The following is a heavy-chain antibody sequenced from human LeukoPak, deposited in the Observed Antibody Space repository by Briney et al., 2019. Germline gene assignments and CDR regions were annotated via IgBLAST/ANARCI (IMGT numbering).Heavy chain of an antibody. CDR2: IYYSGST. D-gene: IGHD3-22*01. CDR1: GGSISSYY. J-gene: IGHJ5*02. CDR3: ATDHSSGKGNWFDP. V-gene: IGHV4-59*08. Sequence: SETLSLTCTVSGGSISSYYWSWIRQPPGKGLEWIGYIYYSGSTNYNPSLKSRVTISVDTSKNQFSLKLSSVTAADTAVCYCATDHSSGKGNWFDPWGQGTLVTVSS.